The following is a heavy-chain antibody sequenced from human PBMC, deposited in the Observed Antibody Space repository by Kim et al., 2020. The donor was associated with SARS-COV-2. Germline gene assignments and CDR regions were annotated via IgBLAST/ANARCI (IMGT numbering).Heavy chain of an antibody. J-gene: IGHJ4*02. V-gene: IGHV4-59*01. Sequence: YNPTLRRRVIISVDTSKNQFSLKLSSVTAADTAVYYCARIIVGRSRYSDYWGQGTLVTVSS. CDR3: ARIIVGRSRYSDY. D-gene: IGHD1-26*01.